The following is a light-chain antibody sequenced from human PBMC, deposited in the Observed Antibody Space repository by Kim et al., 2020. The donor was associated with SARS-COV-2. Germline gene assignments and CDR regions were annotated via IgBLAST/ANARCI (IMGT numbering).Light chain of an antibody. CDR1: SLRSYY. J-gene: IGLJ2*01. CDR3: NSRDSSGNFVV. Sequence: SSELTQDPVVSVALGQTVRITCQGDSLRSYYASWYQQKPGQAPVLVIYGKNNRPSGIPDRFSGSSSGNTASLTITGAQAEDEADYYCNSRDSSGNFVVFGGGTQLTVL. V-gene: IGLV3-19*01. CDR2: GKN.